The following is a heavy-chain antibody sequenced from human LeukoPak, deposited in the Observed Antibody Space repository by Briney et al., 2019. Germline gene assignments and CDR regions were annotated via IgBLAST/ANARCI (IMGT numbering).Heavy chain of an antibody. D-gene: IGHD6-19*01. J-gene: IGHJ4*02. CDR1: GGSTSSYY. CDR2: LYYSGST. Sequence: PSETLSLTCTVSGGSTSSYYWSWIRQPPGKGLEWIGYLYYSGSTNYNPSLKSRVTISVDTSKNQFSLKLSSVTTADTAVYYCARRMAGSSGAFNYWGQGTLVTVSS. V-gene: IGHV4-59*08. CDR3: ARRMAGSSGAFNY.